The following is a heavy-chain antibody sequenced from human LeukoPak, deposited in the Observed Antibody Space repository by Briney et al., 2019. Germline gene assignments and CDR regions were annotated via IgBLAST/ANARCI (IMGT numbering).Heavy chain of an antibody. CDR2: IKQDGSQE. CDR3: TSLFSPN. CDR1: GFIFSGYW. Sequence: GGSLRVSCAASGFIFSGYWMSWVRQAPEKGLEWVANIKQDGSQEFYADSVKGRFTISRDNAKNSLYLQMDRLTPADTGVYYCTSLFSPNWGQGTLVTVSS. J-gene: IGHJ4*02. V-gene: IGHV3-7*01.